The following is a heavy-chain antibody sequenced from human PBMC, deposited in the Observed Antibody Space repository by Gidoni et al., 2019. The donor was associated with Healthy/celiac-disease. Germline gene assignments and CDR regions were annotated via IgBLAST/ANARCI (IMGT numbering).Heavy chain of an antibody. V-gene: IGHV5-51*01. Sequence: EVQLVQSGAEVKKPGESLKISCKGSGYLFTSYWIGWVREMPGQGLEWMGIIYPGDSDTGCSPSFQGQVTISADKSISTAYLQWSSLKASDTAMYYCARHISDSSGGGCWAFDIWGQGTMVTVSS. D-gene: IGHD6-19*01. CDR3: ARHISDSSGGGCWAFDI. J-gene: IGHJ3*02. CDR1: GYLFTSYW. CDR2: IYPGDSDT.